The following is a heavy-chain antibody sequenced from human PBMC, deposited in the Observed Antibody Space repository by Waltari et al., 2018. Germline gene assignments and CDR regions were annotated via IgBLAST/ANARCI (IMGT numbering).Heavy chain of an antibody. Sequence: QVQLVQSGAEVKKPGSSVKVSCKASGGTFSSYAISWVRQAPGQGLEWMGGIIPIFGTANYAQKFQGRVTITADESTSTAYMELSSLRSEDTAVYYCARDQDPSYYDILTGYSSSFDYWGQGTLVTVSS. V-gene: IGHV1-69*01. CDR1: GGTFSSYA. D-gene: IGHD3-9*01. J-gene: IGHJ4*02. CDR3: ARDQDPSYYDILTGYSSSFDY. CDR2: IIPIFGTA.